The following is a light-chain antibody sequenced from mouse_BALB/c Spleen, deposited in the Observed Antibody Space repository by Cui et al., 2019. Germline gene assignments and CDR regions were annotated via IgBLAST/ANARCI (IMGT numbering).Light chain of an antibody. CDR1: SSVSY. CDR2: DTS. J-gene: IGKJ4*01. V-gene: IGKV4-59*01. Sequence: QIVLTQSPATMSASPGEKVTMTCSASSSVSYMHWYQQKSGTSPKRWIYDTSKLASGVPARFSGSGSGTSYSLTISSMEAEDAATYYCQQWSSNPPTFGSGTKLEIK. CDR3: QQWSSNPPT.